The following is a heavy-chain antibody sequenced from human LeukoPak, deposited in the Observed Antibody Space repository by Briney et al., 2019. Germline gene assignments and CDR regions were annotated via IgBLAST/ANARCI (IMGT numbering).Heavy chain of an antibody. CDR1: GFTFSSYA. J-gene: IGHJ4*02. CDR3: AKGDTTWELPHDY. Sequence: PGGSLRLSCAASGFTFSSYAMSWVRQAPGKGLERVSAISGTGGSTYYADSVKGRFTISRDNSKNTLYLQMNSLRAEDTAVYYCAKGDTTWELPHDYWGQGTLVTVSS. V-gene: IGHV3-23*01. D-gene: IGHD1-26*01. CDR2: ISGTGGST.